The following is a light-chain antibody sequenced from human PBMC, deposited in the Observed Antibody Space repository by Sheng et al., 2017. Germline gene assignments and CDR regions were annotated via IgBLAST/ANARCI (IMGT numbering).Light chain of an antibody. Sequence: QSALTQPASVSGSPGQSITISCTGTSSDVGSYDLVSWYQQHPGKAPKLMIFEVIKRPSGVSNRFSGSKSGNTASLTISGLQADDEADYYCCSYAGDSIYVIFGGGTKLTV. V-gene: IGLV2-23*02. CDR2: EVI. CDR1: SSDVGSYDL. CDR3: CSYAGDSIYVI. J-gene: IGLJ2*01.